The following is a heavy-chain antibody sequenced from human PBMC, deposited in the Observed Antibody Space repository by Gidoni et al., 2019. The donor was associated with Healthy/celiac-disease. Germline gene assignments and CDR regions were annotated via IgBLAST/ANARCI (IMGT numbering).Heavy chain of an antibody. V-gene: IGHV3-33*01. CDR1: GFTFSSYG. Sequence: QVQLVESGGGVVQPGRSLRLSCAASGFTFSSYGLPWVRQAPGKGLEWVAVIWYDGSNKYYAESVKGRFTISRENSKNTLYLQMNSLRDEDTAVYYCAREKDYYDSSGYSPFFDYWGQGTLVTVSS. D-gene: IGHD3-22*01. CDR3: AREKDYYDSSGYSPFFDY. J-gene: IGHJ4*02. CDR2: IWYDGSNK.